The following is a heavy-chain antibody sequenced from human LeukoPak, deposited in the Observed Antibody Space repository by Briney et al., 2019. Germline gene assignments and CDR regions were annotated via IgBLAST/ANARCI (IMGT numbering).Heavy chain of an antibody. CDR3: TRVGDLWFGELFRYYFDY. CDR1: GFTFSSYA. J-gene: IGHJ4*02. D-gene: IGHD3-10*01. V-gene: IGHV3-49*04. CDR2: IRSKAYGGTT. Sequence: PGGSLRLSCAASGFTFSSYAMHWVRQAPGKGLEWVGFIRSKAYGGTTEYAASVKGRFTISRDDSKSIAYLQMNSLKTEDTAVYYCTRVGDLWFGELFRYYFDYWGQGTLVTVSS.